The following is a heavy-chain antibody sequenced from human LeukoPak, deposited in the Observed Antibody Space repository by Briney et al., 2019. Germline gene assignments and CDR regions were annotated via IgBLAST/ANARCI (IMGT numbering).Heavy chain of an antibody. D-gene: IGHD4-17*01. CDR3: ARTISTVTTPRGGKYYFDY. CDR1: GGSFKGCH. CDR2: INTSGST. Sequence: SETLSLTCGVYGGSFKGCHWSWVRQSPGKGLEWIGEINTSGSTYYNPSLKSRLTISVDTSKNQFSLKLSSVTAADTAVYYCARTISTVTTPRGGKYYFDYWGQGTLVTVSS. V-gene: IGHV4-34*01. J-gene: IGHJ4*02.